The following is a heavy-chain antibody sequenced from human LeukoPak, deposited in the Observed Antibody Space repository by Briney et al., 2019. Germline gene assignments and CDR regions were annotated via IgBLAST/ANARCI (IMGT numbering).Heavy chain of an antibody. Sequence: GGSLRLSCAASGFTVSSHGMHWVRQAPGRGLEWVAFIRYDGINEYYADSMKGRFTISRDNSKNTLYLQMNSLRAEDTAVYYCAKDNYYGDYEVTSIFGVDWGQGTLVTVSS. CDR1: GFTVSSHG. CDR2: IRYDGINE. J-gene: IGHJ4*02. CDR3: AKDNYYGDYEVTSIFGVD. D-gene: IGHD4-17*01. V-gene: IGHV3-30*02.